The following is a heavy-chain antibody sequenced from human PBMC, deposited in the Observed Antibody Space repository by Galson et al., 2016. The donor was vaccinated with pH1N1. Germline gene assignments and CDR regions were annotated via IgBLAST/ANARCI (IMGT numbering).Heavy chain of an antibody. Sequence: SVKVSCKASGGTFSDSPISWVRRAPGQGLEWMGGIIPLFGTTNYAQKFRGRVTITADESTSTAYMELSSLRYEDTAVYYCARDLGVVPAATSWFDPWGQGTLVSVSS. CDR3: ARDLGVVPAATSWFDP. CDR2: IIPLFGTT. V-gene: IGHV1-69*13. D-gene: IGHD2-2*01. J-gene: IGHJ5*02. CDR1: GGTFSDSP.